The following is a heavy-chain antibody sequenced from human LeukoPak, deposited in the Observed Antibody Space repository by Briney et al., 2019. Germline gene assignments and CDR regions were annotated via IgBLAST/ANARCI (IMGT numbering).Heavy chain of an antibody. Sequence: GGSLRLSCAASGFTFSSYGMSWVRQAPGKGLEWVSAISGSGGSTYYADSVKGRFTISRDNSKNTLYLQMNSLRAEDTAVYYCAKDGQYSSSSPFYFDYWGQGPLVTVSS. D-gene: IGHD6-6*01. CDR1: GFTFSSYG. J-gene: IGHJ4*02. CDR3: AKDGQYSSSSPFYFDY. CDR2: ISGSGGST. V-gene: IGHV3-23*01.